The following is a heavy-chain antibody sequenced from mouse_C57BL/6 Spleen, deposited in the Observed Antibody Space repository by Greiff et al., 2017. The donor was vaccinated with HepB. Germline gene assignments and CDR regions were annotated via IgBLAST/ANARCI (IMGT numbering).Heavy chain of an antibody. CDR2: ISDGGSYT. CDR3: ARDRGTYWYFDV. J-gene: IGHJ1*03. Sequence: DVHLVESGGGLVKPGGSLKLSCAASGFTFSSYAMSWVRQTPEKRLEWVATISDGGSYTYYPDNVKGRFTISRDNAKNNLYLQMSHLKSEDTAMYYCARDRGTYWYFDVWGTGTTVTVSS. V-gene: IGHV5-4*01. D-gene: IGHD1-1*02. CDR1: GFTFSSYA.